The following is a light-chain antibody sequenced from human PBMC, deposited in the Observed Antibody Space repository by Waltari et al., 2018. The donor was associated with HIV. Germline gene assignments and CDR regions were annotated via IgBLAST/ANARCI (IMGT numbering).Light chain of an antibody. CDR1: QTVSSN. J-gene: IGKJ1*01. Sequence: EIVMTQSPATLSVSPGERATLSCRASQTVSSNLAWYQQKPGQAPRLLIHGASSRATGVPARFSGSGSGTEFTLTISSLQSEDFAVYYCQQYYKRPRTFGQGTKVEIK. CDR2: GAS. V-gene: IGKV3-15*01. CDR3: QQYYKRPRT.